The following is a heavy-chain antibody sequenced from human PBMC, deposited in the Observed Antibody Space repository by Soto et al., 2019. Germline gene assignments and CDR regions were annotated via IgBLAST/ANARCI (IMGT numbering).Heavy chain of an antibody. D-gene: IGHD2-15*01. CDR1: GGSFSGYY. CDR2: INHSGST. Sequence: SETLSLTCAVYGGSFSGYYWSWIRQPPGKGLEWIGEINHSGSTNYNPSLKSRVTISVDTSKNQFSLKLSSVTAADTAVYYCARGSEDIVVVVATVPGGWFDPWGQGTLVTVSS. V-gene: IGHV4-34*01. J-gene: IGHJ5*02. CDR3: ARGSEDIVVVVATVPGGWFDP.